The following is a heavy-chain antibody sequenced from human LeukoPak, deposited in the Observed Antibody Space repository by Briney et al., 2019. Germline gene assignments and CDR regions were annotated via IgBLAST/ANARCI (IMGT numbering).Heavy chain of an antibody. Sequence: SETLSLTCTVSGGSISSYYWSWIRQPPGKGLEWIGYIYYSGSTYYNPSLKSRVTISVDTSKNQFSLKLSSVTAADTAVYYCARAKLELYWFDPWGQGTLVTVSS. CDR2: IYYSGST. CDR1: GGSISSYY. D-gene: IGHD1-7*01. CDR3: ARAKLELYWFDP. V-gene: IGHV4-59*12. J-gene: IGHJ5*02.